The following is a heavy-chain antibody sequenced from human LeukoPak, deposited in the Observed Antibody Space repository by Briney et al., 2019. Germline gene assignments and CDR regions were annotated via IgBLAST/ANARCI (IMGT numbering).Heavy chain of an antibody. J-gene: IGHJ4*02. CDR3: AKASRNYGDYDFSH. Sequence: PGGSLRLSCAGSGFSFNNYGMSWVRHTPSKGLEWVSGISTRGDYTYYADSVKGRFTVSRDNSKDTVYLQMDNLRAEDTAVYYCAKASRNYGDYDFSHWGQGTLVTVSS. CDR1: GFSFNNYG. D-gene: IGHD4-17*01. CDR2: ISTRGDYT. V-gene: IGHV3-23*01.